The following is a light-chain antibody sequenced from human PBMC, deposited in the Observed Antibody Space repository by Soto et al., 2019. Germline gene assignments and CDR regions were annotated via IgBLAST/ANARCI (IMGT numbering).Light chain of an antibody. CDR1: SSNIGST. J-gene: IGLJ3*02. CDR2: NHN. V-gene: IGLV1-44*01. Sequence: QPVLTQPPSASGTPGQRVTISCSGSSSNIGSTVNWYQQVPGMAPKLLIYNHNQRPSGVPDRFSASKSGTSASLAISGLQSEDEADYFCAAWDDSLNGVVFGGGTQLTVL. CDR3: AAWDDSLNGVV.